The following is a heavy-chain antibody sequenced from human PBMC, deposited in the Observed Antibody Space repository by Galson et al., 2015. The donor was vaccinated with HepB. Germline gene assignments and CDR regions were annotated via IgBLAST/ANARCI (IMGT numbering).Heavy chain of an antibody. D-gene: IGHD1-14*01. CDR2: INPNSGGT. CDR1: GYTFTGYY. J-gene: IGHJ6*02. CDR3: ASQPDPTYYYGMDV. V-gene: IGHV1-2*06. Sequence: SVKVSCKASGYTFTGYYMHWVRQAPGQGLEWMGRINPNSGGTNYAQKFQGRVTMTRDTSISTAYMELSRLRSDDTAVYYCASQPDPTYYYGMDVLGQGTTVTVSS.